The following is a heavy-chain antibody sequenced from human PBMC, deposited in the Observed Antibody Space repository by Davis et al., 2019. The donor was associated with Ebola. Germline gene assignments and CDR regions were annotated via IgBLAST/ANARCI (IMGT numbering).Heavy chain of an antibody. D-gene: IGHD6-19*01. J-gene: IGHJ3*01. CDR2: ISWDGGST. CDR1: GFTFDDYT. V-gene: IGHV3-43*01. CDR3: AKDTSNVWFDV. Sequence: PGGSLRLSCAASGFTFDDYTMHWVRQAPGKGLEWVFLISWDGGSTYYADSVKGRFTISRDNSKNTLCLQMNSLRVEDTAIYYCAKDTSNVWFDVWGQGTMVTVSS.